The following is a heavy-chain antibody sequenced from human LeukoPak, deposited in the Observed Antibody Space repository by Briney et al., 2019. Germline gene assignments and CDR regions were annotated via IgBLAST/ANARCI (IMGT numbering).Heavy chain of an antibody. CDR1: GYTFTSYY. CDR3: ARAGITMVRGVHFDY. D-gene: IGHD3-10*01. J-gene: IGHJ4*02. V-gene: IGHV1-46*01. Sequence: GASVKVSCKASGYTFTSYYMHWVRQAPGQGLEWMGIINPSGGSTSYAQKFQGRVIMTRDTSTSTVYMELSSLRSEDTAVYYCARAGITMVRGVHFDYWGQGTLVTVSS. CDR2: INPSGGST.